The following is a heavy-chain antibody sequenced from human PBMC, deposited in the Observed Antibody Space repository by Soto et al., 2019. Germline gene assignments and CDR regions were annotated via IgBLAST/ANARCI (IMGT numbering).Heavy chain of an antibody. CDR1: GYTLTELS. CDR2: FEPEDGET. CDR3: ATVDPYDSSGYYRYYFDY. Sequence: ASVKVSCKVSGYTLTELSMHWVRQAPGKGLEWMGGFEPEDGETIYAQKFQGRVTMTEDTSTDTAYMELSSLRSEETAVYYCATVDPYDSSGYYRYYFDYWGQGTLVTVSS. V-gene: IGHV1-24*01. J-gene: IGHJ4*02. D-gene: IGHD3-22*01.